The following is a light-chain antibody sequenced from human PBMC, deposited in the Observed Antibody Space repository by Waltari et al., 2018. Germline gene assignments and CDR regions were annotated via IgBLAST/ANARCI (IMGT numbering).Light chain of an antibody. Sequence: SSELTQDPAVSVALGQTVRTTFQGDSLRSFYPNWNEQKARHTPLLVIKDKNNRPSGSPDRLSGSSSGNTASLTITGAQAEDEADYYCSSRDSSGHRVVFGGGTKVTVI. J-gene: IGLJ2*01. CDR3: SSRDSSGHRVV. V-gene: IGLV3-19*01. CDR1: SLRSFY. CDR2: DKN.